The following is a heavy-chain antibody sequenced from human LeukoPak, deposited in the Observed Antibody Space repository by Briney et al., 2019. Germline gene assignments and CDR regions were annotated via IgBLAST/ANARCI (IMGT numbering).Heavy chain of an antibody. CDR1: GFIFSTST. Sequence: GGSLRLSCAASGFIFSTSTMNWVRQAPGKGVEWISSIGKTSRDMYYADSVRGRFTISRDNAKNSLFLLMISLRVEDTSVYYCVRGDNRDYWGQGTLVTVSS. CDR3: VRGDNRDY. J-gene: IGHJ4*02. V-gene: IGHV3-21*01. CDR2: IGKTSRDM. D-gene: IGHD1-14*01.